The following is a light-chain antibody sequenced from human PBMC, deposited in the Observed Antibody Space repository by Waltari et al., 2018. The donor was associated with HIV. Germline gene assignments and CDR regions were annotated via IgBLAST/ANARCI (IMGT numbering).Light chain of an antibody. CDR2: GDT. J-gene: IGLJ3*02. CDR1: ASNLGAGFD. Sequence: VSISCSGNASNLGAGFDVPWYRQSPGTAPKLVIFGDTVRPSGITDRFSGSRSLNSVSLDISGLRAEDAGDYYCQSYDISLTGLWVFGGGTKLTVL. CDR3: QSYDISLTGLWV. V-gene: IGLV1-40*01.